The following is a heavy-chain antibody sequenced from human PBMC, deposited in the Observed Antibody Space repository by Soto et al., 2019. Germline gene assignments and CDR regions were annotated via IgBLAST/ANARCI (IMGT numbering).Heavy chain of an antibody. CDR2: IDNAGTDS. J-gene: IGHJ6*04. D-gene: IGHD3-10*01. CDR3: ARGWFGPDV. CDR1: GFTLSGRS. Sequence: EVQLVESGGGLVQPGGSLRLSCAASGFTLSGRSMHWVRQAPGKGLVWVSGIDNAGTDSTYADSVKGRFTSSRDNAKNMLYLQMSSLRVEGTAVYYCARGWFGPDVWGKGTTVTVSS. V-gene: IGHV3-74*01.